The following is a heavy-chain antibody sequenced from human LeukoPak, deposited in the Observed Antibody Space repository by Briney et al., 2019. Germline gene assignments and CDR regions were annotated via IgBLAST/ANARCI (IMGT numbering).Heavy chain of an antibody. CDR1: GFTFSSYG. J-gene: IGHJ3*02. Sequence: GGSLRLSCAASGFTFSSYGMHWVRQAPGKGLEWVAVIWYDGTNKNYAESVKGRFTISRDNAMNTLYLQVNSLRAEDTAVYYCARDGRGDGVPAENAFAIWGQGTMVTVSS. V-gene: IGHV3-33*01. CDR3: ARDGRGDGVPAENAFAI. CDR2: IWYDGTNK. D-gene: IGHD3-10*01.